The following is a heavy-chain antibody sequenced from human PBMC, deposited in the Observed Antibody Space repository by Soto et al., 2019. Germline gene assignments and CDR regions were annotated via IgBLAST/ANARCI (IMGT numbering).Heavy chain of an antibody. CDR2: ISYDGSDK. CDR3: YADSSEDWFDP. D-gene: IGHD3-22*01. J-gene: IGHJ5*02. V-gene: IGHV3-30*03. Sequence: PGGSLRLSCAASGFIFSNYGMHWVRQAPGKGLEWVAIISYDGSDKWYADSVKGRFTISRDNSKSTLYLQMNSLRAEDTAMYYCYADSSEDWFDPWGQGTLVTVSS. CDR1: GFIFSNYG.